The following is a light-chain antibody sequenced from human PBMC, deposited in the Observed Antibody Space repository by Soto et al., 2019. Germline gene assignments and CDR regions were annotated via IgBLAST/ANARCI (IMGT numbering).Light chain of an antibody. J-gene: IGKJ2*01. CDR1: QSISSY. V-gene: IGKV1-39*01. CDR3: HQSYSAPQT. Sequence: DIQMTQSPSSLSASVGDRVTITCRASQSISSYLNWYQQKPGKAPKLLILQSGGVPSRFSGSGSGTDFTLTISSLQPEDFATYYCHQSYSAPQTFGQGTKLEIK.